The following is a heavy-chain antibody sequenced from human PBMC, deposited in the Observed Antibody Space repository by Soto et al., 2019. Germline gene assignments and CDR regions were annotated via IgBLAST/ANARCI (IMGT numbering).Heavy chain of an antibody. V-gene: IGHV1-24*01. CDR3: ATTSSGLVYYYYGMDV. J-gene: IGHJ6*02. Sequence: ASVKVSCKVSGYTLTELSRHWVRQAPGKGLEWMGGFDPEDGETIYAQKFQGRVTTTEDTSTDTAYMELSSLRSEDTAVYYCATTSSGLVYYYYGMDVWGQGTTVTVSS. CDR1: GYTLTELS. CDR2: FDPEDGET. D-gene: IGHD3-22*01.